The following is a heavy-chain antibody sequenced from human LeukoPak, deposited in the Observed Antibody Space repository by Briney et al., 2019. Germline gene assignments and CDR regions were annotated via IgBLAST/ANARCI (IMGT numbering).Heavy chain of an antibody. CDR3: ARDSAGNDY. Sequence: GRSLRLSCAASGFTFSTYWMSWVRQAPGKGLEWVANIKQNGSEKYYVDSVKGRFTISRDNAKNSLYLQMNSLRAEDTAMYYCARDSAGNDYWGQGTLVTVSS. D-gene: IGHD6-13*01. CDR1: GFTFSTYW. CDR2: IKQNGSEK. V-gene: IGHV3-7*01. J-gene: IGHJ4*02.